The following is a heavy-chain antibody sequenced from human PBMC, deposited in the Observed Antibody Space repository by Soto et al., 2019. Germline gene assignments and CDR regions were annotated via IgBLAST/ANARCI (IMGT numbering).Heavy chain of an antibody. V-gene: IGHV4-59*01. CDR3: ARGSRAFDI. Sequence: SETLSLTCTVSGGSISSYYWSWIRQPPGKGLEWIGYIYYSGSTNYNPSLKSRVTISVDTSKNQFSLKLSSVTAADTAVYYCARGSRAFDIWGQGTMVTVSS. J-gene: IGHJ3*02. CDR1: GGSISSYY. CDR2: IYYSGST.